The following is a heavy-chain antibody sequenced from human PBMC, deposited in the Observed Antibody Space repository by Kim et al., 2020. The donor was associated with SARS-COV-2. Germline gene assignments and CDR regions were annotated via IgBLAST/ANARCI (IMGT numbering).Heavy chain of an antibody. V-gene: IGHV1-18*01. Sequence: ASVKVSCKASGYTFTSYGISWVRQAPGQGLEWMGWISAYNGNTNYAQKLQGRVTMTTDTSTSTAYMELRSLRSDDTAVYYCARDLRVVVPAATYIDYWGQGTLVTVSS. D-gene: IGHD2-2*01. CDR2: ISAYNGNT. CDR3: ARDLRVVVPAATYIDY. J-gene: IGHJ4*02. CDR1: GYTFTSYG.